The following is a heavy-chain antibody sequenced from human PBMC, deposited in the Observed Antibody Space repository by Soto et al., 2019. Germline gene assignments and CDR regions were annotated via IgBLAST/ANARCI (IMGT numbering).Heavy chain of an antibody. CDR1: GFTFSSYN. CDR2: ISRDSTYM. CDR3: ARDPYDFWSGPDY. J-gene: IGHJ4*02. V-gene: IGHV3-21*01. D-gene: IGHD3-3*01. Sequence: PVGSLRISCAASGFTFSSYNMNWVRQAPGKGLEWVSSISRDSTYMYYADSVRGRFTISRDNPKKSVFLQMDSLSGDDTAVYYCARDPYDFWSGPDYWGQGIVVTVSS.